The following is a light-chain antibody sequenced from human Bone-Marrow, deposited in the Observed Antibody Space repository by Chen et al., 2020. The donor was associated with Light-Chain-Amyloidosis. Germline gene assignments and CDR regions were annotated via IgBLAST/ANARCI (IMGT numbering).Light chain of an antibody. V-gene: IGLV2-14*01. CDR2: EVT. Sequence: QSALTQPASVFGSPGQSITISCTGTSSDVGGDNHVSWYQQHPDKAPKLIIYEVTNRPSWVPDRFSGSKSDNTASLTISGLQTEDEADYCCSSYTITNTLVFGSGTRVTVL. J-gene: IGLJ1*01. CDR1: SSDVGGDNH. CDR3: SSYTITNTLV.